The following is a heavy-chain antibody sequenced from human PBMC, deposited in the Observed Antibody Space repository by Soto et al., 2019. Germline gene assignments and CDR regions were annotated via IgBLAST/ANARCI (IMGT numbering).Heavy chain of an antibody. J-gene: IGHJ3*02. V-gene: IGHV1-69*02. CDR1: GGTFSTYS. D-gene: IGHD2-15*01. CDR3: TTGRWSGEVFDI. CDR2: IIPMLGIR. Sequence: QVQLVQSGAEVKKPGSSVKVSCKDSGGTFSTYSMFWVRQAPGQGLEWMGRIIPMLGIRNYAQRFQDRVTITADKSTATAHMERSSLRSEDKALYYCTTGRWSGEVFDIWGQGTMVTVS.